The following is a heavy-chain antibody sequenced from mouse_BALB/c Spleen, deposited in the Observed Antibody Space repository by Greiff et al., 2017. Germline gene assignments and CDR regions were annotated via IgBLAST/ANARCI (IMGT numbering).Heavy chain of an antibody. D-gene: IGHD2-3*01. CDR3: ARLDGYYDY. Sequence: EVMLVESGGDLVKPGGSLKLSCAASGFTFSSYGMSWVRQTPDKRLEWVATISSGGSYTYYPDSVKGRFTISRDNAKNTLYLQMSSLKSEDTAMYYCARLDGYYDYWGQGTTRTVSS. J-gene: IGHJ2*01. V-gene: IGHV5-6*01. CDR2: ISSGGSYT. CDR1: GFTFSSYG.